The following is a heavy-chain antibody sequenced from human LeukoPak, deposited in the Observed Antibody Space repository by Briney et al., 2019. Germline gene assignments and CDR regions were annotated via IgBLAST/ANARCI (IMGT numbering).Heavy chain of an antibody. CDR1: GFSISSYY. CDR3: ARDRYSSSWSSFPDY. CDR2: IYTSGST. D-gene: IGHD6-13*01. Sequence: SETLSLTCTVSGFSISSYYWSWIRQPAGKGLEWIGRIYTSGSTNYNPSLKSRVTISVDTSKNQFSLKLSSVTAADTAVYYCARDRYSSSWSSFPDYWGQGTLVTVSS. J-gene: IGHJ4*02. V-gene: IGHV4-4*07.